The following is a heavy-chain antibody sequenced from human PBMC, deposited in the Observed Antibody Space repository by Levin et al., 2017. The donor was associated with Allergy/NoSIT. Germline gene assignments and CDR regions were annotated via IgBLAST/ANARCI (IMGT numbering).Heavy chain of an antibody. Sequence: SQTLSLTCAISGDSVSSNSAAWNWIRQSPSRGLEWLGRTYYRSKWYNDYAVSVKSRITINPDTSKNQFSLQLNSVTPEDTAVYYCARAAAGLIPMYNWFDPWGQGTLVTVSS. J-gene: IGHJ5*02. CDR2: TYYRSKWYN. CDR3: ARAAAGLIPMYNWFDP. D-gene: IGHD6-13*01. V-gene: IGHV6-1*01. CDR1: GDSVSSNSAA.